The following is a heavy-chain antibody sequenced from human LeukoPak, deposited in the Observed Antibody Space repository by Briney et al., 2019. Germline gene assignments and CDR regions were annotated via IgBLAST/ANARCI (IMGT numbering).Heavy chain of an antibody. D-gene: IGHD3-10*01. J-gene: IGHJ6*03. CDR1: GYTFTGYY. CDR3: ASLSPWFGELSFDHYYYYYMDV. Sequence: GASVKVSCKASGYTFTGYYMHWVRQAPGQGLEWMGWINPNSGGTNYAQKFQGRVTMTRDTSISTAYMELSRLRSDDTAVYYCASLSPWFGELSFDHYYYYYMDVWGKGTTVTVSS. V-gene: IGHV1-2*02. CDR2: INPNSGGT.